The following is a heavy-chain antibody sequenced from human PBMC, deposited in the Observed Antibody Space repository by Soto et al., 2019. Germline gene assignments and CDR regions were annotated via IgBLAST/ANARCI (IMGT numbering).Heavy chain of an antibody. J-gene: IGHJ2*01. V-gene: IGHV4-34*01. Sequence: QVQLQQWGAGPLRPLETLSLTCGVSGGSFSGYYWAWIRQSPRNGLEWIGEINDRGSINYNPSLKSRVSISVDTSKNHYSLNLRSVTAADTAVYYCARESHDILTGPPWVWYFDLWGRGTLVTVSS. CDR3: ARESHDILTGPPWVWYFDL. CDR2: INDRGSI. D-gene: IGHD3-9*01. CDR1: GGSFSGYY.